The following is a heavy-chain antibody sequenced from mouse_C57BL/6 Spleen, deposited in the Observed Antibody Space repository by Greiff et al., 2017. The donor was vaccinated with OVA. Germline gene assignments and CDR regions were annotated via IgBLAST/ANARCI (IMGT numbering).Heavy chain of an antibody. J-gene: IGHJ1*03. CDR1: GYTFTSYW. V-gene: IGHV1-55*01. Sequence: QVQLKQPGAELVKPGASVKMSCKASGYTFTSYWITWVKQRPGQGLEWIGDIYPGSGSTNYNEKFKSKATLTVDTSSSTAYMQLSSLTSEDSAVYYCARKLLPTVGYFDVWGTGTTVTVSS. D-gene: IGHD1-1*01. CDR2: IYPGSGST. CDR3: ARKLLPTVGYFDV.